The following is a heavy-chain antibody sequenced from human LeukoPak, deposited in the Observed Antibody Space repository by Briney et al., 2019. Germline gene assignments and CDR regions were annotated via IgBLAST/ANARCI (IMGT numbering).Heavy chain of an antibody. Sequence: GGSLRLSCVASGFTFSSHAMCWVRQAPGKGLEWVTSIDISGGSTYYEDSVQGRFTISRDNSKNTLYLEMNSLRVEDTALYYCANEVRPNDYWGQGTLVTVSS. V-gene: IGHV3-23*01. CDR3: ANEVRPNDY. CDR2: IDISGGST. J-gene: IGHJ4*02. CDR1: GFTFSSHA. D-gene: IGHD1-1*01.